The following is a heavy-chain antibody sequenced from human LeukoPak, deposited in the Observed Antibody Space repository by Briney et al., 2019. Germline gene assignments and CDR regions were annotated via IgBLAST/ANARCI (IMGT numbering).Heavy chain of an antibody. V-gene: IGHV1-69*13. CDR1: GGTFSSYA. CDR3: ARDSQGYSGYDSPFFDY. Sequence: SVKVSCKASGGTFSSYAISWVRQAPGQGLEWMGGIIPIFGTANYAQKFQGRVTITADESTSTAYMELSSLRSEDTAVYYCARDSQGYSGYDSPFFDYWGQGTLVTVSS. CDR2: IIPIFGTA. J-gene: IGHJ4*02. D-gene: IGHD5-12*01.